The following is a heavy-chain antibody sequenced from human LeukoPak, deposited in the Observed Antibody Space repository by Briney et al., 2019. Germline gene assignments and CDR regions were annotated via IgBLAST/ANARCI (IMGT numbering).Heavy chain of an antibody. CDR2: IKSKIDGGTT. CDR1: GFTFSNAS. D-gene: IGHD5-12*01. CDR3: TTSWGYKY. Sequence: GGSLRLSCAASGFTFSNASMSWVREAPGKGLEWVGRIKSKIDGGTTDYAAPVKGRFTISRDDSKNTLYLQMNSLKTEDTAVYYCTTSWGYKYWGQGTLVTVSS. V-gene: IGHV3-15*01. J-gene: IGHJ4*02.